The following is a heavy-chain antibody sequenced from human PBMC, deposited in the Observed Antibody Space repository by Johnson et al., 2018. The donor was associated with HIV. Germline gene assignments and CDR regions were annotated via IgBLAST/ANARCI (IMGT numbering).Heavy chain of an antibody. CDR2: ISSNGGST. CDR3: ARAGGSSLAFDI. D-gene: IGHD6-6*01. J-gene: IGHJ3*02. V-gene: IGHV3-64*01. Sequence: VQLVESGGGVVQPGRSLRLSCAASGFTFSSNAMHWVRQAPGKGLEYVSAISSNGGSTYYANSVKGRFTISRDNSKNTLYLQMGSLRAEDMAVYYCARAGGSSLAFDIWGQGTMVTVSS. CDR1: GFTFSSNA.